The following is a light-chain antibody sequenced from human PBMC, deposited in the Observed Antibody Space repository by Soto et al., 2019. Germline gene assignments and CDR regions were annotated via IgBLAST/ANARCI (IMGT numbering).Light chain of an antibody. CDR3: QQRT. Sequence: EIVLTHSPATLSLSPGERATLSCRASQSVSSYLAWYQQKPGQAPRLLIYDASNRATGIPARFSGSGSGTDFTLTISSLEPEDFAVYYCQQRTFGQGTKVDIK. CDR2: DAS. J-gene: IGKJ1*01. CDR1: QSVSSY. V-gene: IGKV3-11*01.